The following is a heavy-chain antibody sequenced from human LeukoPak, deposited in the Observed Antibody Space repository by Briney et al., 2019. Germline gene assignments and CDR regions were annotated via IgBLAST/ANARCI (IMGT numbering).Heavy chain of an antibody. J-gene: IGHJ4*02. CDR3: EAARGYCSGGSCFDY. Sequence: GGSLRLSCAASGFTFSSYAMSWVRQAPGKGLEWVSAISGSGGSTYYADSVKGRFTISRDNSKDTLYLQMNSLRAEDTAVYYCEAARGYCSGGSCFDYWGQGTLVTVSS. CDR1: GFTFSSYA. V-gene: IGHV3-23*01. D-gene: IGHD2-15*01. CDR2: ISGSGGST.